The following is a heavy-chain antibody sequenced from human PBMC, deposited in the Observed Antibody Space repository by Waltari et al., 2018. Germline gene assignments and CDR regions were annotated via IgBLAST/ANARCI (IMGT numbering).Heavy chain of an antibody. CDR2: LWSDGSYE. D-gene: IGHD3-10*01. Sequence: QVQLVESGGGVVQPGRSRRLSCAASGFAFSRCAMHWVRQAPGKVLEWVAVLWSDGSYENYADSVKGRFTVSRDNSKTALFLQMNSLRAEDTAVYYCARALGSGSFLIDFWGQGTLVTVSS. J-gene: IGHJ4*02. V-gene: IGHV3-33*01. CDR3: ARALGSGSFLIDF. CDR1: GFAFSRCA.